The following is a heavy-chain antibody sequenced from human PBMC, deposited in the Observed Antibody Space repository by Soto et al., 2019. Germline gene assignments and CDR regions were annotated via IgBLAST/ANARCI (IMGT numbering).Heavy chain of an antibody. J-gene: IGHJ4*02. CDR1: GFTFSSYG. CDR2: IWYDGSNK. Sequence: VQLVESGGGVVQPGRSLRLSCAASGFTFSSYGMHWVRQAPGKGLEWVAVIWYDGSNKYYADSVKGRFTISRDNSKNTLYLQMNSLRAEDTAVYYCARVSRSGYYPKYWGQGTLVTVSS. V-gene: IGHV3-33*01. D-gene: IGHD3-3*01. CDR3: ARVSRSGYYPKY.